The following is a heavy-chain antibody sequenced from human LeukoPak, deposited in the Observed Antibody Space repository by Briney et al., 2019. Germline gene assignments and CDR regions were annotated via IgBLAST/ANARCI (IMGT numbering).Heavy chain of an antibody. CDR3: ARGPGYFQH. Sequence: SGPTLVNPSQTLSLTCAISGDSVSSNSAAWNWIRQSPSRGLEWLGRTYYRSKWFSRYAVSVKSRITINADTSKNQFSLQLNSVTPDDTVVYYCARGPGYFQHWGQGTLVTVSS. CDR1: GDSVSSNSAA. J-gene: IGHJ1*01. V-gene: IGHV6-1*01. CDR2: TYYRSKWFS.